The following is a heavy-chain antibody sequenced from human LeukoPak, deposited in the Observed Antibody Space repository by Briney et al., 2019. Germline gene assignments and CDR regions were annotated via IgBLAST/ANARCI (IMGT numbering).Heavy chain of an antibody. CDR1: GFTFSSYA. CDR2: ISGSGGST. V-gene: IGHV3-23*01. Sequence: PGGSLRLSCAAPGFTFSSYAMSWVRQAPGKGLEWVSAISGSGGSTYYADSVKGRFTISRDNSKNTLYLQMNSLRAEDTAVYYCAKDQRMTTVTTFDYWGQGTLVTVSS. J-gene: IGHJ4*02. D-gene: IGHD4-17*01. CDR3: AKDQRMTTVTTFDY.